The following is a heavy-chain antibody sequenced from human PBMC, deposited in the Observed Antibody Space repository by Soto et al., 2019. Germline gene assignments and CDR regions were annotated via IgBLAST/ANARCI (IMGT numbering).Heavy chain of an antibody. Sequence: SETLSLTCTFSGGSISSYYWSLIRQPPGKGLEWIGYIYYSGSTNYNPSLKSRVTISVDTSKNQFSLKLSSVTAADTAVYYCARVVGRWFDPWGQGTLVTVS. V-gene: IGHV4-59*01. J-gene: IGHJ5*02. CDR3: ARVVGRWFDP. CDR2: IYYSGST. D-gene: IGHD2-2*01. CDR1: GGSISSYY.